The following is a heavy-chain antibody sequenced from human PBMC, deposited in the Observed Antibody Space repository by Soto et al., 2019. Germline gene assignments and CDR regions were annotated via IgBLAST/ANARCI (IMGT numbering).Heavy chain of an antibody. D-gene: IGHD6-19*01. CDR3: ARDRVAVAGAAHYGMDV. CDR1: GFTFSSYA. CDR2: ISGSGGST. J-gene: IGHJ6*02. V-gene: IGHV3-23*01. Sequence: GGSLRLSCAASGFTFSSYAMSWVRQAPGKGLEWVSAISGSGGSTYYADSVKGRFTISRDNAKNTLYLQMNSLRAEDTAVYYCARDRVAVAGAAHYGMDVWGQGTTVTVSS.